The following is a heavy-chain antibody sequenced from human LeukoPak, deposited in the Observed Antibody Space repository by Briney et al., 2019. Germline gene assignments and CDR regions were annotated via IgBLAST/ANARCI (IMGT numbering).Heavy chain of an antibody. D-gene: IGHD2-21*02. Sequence: SGTLSLTCAVSGGSVSRNWWSWVRQPPGKGLEWIGEIHHSGGTNYNPSLKSRVTMSLDKSNNQFSLKLSSVTAADTAVYYCARDPLMVTHYNYYGMDVWGQGTTVTVSS. CDR3: ARDPLMVTHYNYYGMDV. V-gene: IGHV4-4*02. CDR2: IHHSGGT. J-gene: IGHJ6*02. CDR1: GGSVSRNW.